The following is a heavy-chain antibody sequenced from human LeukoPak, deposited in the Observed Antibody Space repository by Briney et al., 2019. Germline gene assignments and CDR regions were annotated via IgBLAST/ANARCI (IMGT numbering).Heavy chain of an antibody. J-gene: IGHJ4*02. D-gene: IGHD2-2*02. Sequence: GGSLRLSCAASGFSVRNNYMTWVRQAAGKGLEWVSVIYGDGTTHYADSVKGRFIISRDNSKNSLFLQMNSLRVEDTAVYYCARGYCSGTGCYMFDSWGQGTRVTVS. CDR3: ARGYCSGTGCYMFDS. CDR2: IYGDGTT. CDR1: GFSVRNNY. V-gene: IGHV3-66*01.